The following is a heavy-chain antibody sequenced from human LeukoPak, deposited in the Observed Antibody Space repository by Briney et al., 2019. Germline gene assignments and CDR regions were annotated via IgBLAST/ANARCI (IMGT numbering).Heavy chain of an antibody. Sequence: GGSLRLSCAASGFTFSSYAMSWVRQAPGKGLEWVSAISGSGGSTYYADSVKGRFTISRDNSKNTLYLQMNNLRAEDTAVYYCARGYGDYVSYWGQGTLVTVSS. CDR3: ARGYGDYVSY. D-gene: IGHD4-17*01. CDR2: ISGSGGST. CDR1: GFTFSSYA. V-gene: IGHV3-23*01. J-gene: IGHJ4*02.